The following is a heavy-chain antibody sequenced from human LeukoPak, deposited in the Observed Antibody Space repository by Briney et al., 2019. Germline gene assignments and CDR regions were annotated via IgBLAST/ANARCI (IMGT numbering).Heavy chain of an antibody. J-gene: IGHJ3*02. Sequence: PSQTLSLTCTVSGGSISSGDYYWSWIRQPPGKGLEWIGYIYYSGSTYYNPSLKSRVTISVDTSKNQFSLKLSSVTAADTAVYYCARPSSYGYHCVDIWGQGTMVTVSS. CDR2: IYYSGST. CDR3: ARPSSYGYHCVDI. V-gene: IGHV4-30-4*01. CDR1: GGSISSGDYY. D-gene: IGHD5-18*01.